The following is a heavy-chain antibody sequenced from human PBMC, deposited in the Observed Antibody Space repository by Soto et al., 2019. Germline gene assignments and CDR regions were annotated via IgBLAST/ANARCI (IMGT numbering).Heavy chain of an antibody. Sequence: SVKVSCKASGFTFTSSAGKWGRKSRGQRRGCRGWIVVGSGNTNYAQKFQERVTITRDMSTSTAYMELSSLRSEDTAVYYCAADLGLLLWFGELSGNYGMDVWGQGTTVTVSS. CDR2: IVVGSGNT. CDR1: GFTFTSSA. V-gene: IGHV1-58*01. D-gene: IGHD3-10*01. J-gene: IGHJ6*02. CDR3: AADLGLLLWFGELSGNYGMDV.